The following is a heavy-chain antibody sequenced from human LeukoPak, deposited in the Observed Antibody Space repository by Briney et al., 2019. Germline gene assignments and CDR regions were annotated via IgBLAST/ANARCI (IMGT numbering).Heavy chain of an antibody. Sequence: SQTLSLTCAISGDSVSSNSAAWNWIRQSPSRGLEWLGRTYYRSKWYNDYAVSVKSRITINPDTSKNQFSLQLNSVTPEDTAVYYCARVRQLDFGRDSSSWYRDYYYMDVWGKGTTVTVSS. V-gene: IGHV6-1*01. J-gene: IGHJ6*03. D-gene: IGHD6-13*01. CDR2: TYYRSKWYN. CDR1: GDSVSSNSAA. CDR3: ARVRQLDFGRDSSSWYRDYYYMDV.